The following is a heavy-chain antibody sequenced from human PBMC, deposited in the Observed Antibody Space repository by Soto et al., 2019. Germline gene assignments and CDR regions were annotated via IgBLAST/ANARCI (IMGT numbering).Heavy chain of an antibody. D-gene: IGHD1-7*01. CDR1: GFSFSTSW. Sequence: GGSLRLSCAASGFSFSTSWMRWVRQAPGRGLEWVASSRPDGSAQQYVDSVKGRFTISRDNTKNSGFLQMNSLRADDTAVYYCASLLGTAPTFLSWGQGTLVTVSS. J-gene: IGHJ5*02. V-gene: IGHV3-7*01. CDR2: SRPDGSAQ. CDR3: ASLLGTAPTFLS.